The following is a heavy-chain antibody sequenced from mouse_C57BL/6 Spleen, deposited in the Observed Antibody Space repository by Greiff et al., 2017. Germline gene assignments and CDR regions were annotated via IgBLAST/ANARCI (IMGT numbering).Heavy chain of an antibody. CDR2: IDPSDSYT. V-gene: IGHV1-59*01. Sequence: QVQLQQPGAELVRPGTSVKLSCKASGYTFTSYWLHWVKQRPGQGLEWIGVIDPSDSYTNYNQKFKGKATLTVDTSSGTAYMQLSSLTSEDSAVYDCASGVVESSTDYWGQGTTLTVSS. D-gene: IGHD1-1*01. CDR1: GYTFTSYW. CDR3: ASGVVESSTDY. J-gene: IGHJ2*01.